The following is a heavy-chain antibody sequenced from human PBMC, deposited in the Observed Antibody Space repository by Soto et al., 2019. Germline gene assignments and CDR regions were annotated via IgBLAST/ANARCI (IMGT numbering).Heavy chain of an antibody. CDR2: ISGSGGST. CDR3: ARGATGRDGYNLDFQH. D-gene: IGHD5-12*01. J-gene: IGHJ1*01. V-gene: IGHV3-23*01. CDR1: GFTFSSYA. Sequence: PGGSLRLSCAASGFTFSSYAMSWVRQAPGKGLEWVSAISGSGGSTYYADSVKGRFTISRDNTKNSLYLQMNSLRAQDTAVYYCARGATGRDGYNLDFQHWGQGTTVTVSS.